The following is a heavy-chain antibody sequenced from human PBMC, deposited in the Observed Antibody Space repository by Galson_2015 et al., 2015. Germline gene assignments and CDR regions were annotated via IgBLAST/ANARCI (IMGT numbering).Heavy chain of an antibody. CDR2: ISGRSTFI. CDR3: TRHLGIGSGTPEF. CDR1: GFPFSSYT. Sequence: SLRLSCAASGFPFSSYTMNWVRQAPGKGLQWVSSISGRSTFIFYSDSVKGRFTISRDNAKNSLSLQMNSLRGDDTAVYYCTRHLGIGSGTPEFWRQGTLVAVSS. J-gene: IGHJ4*02. V-gene: IGHV3-21*01. D-gene: IGHD1-1*01.